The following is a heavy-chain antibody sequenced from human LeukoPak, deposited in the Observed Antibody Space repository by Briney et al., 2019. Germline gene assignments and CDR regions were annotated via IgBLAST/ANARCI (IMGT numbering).Heavy chain of an antibody. V-gene: IGHV1-18*04. CDR2: ISAYNGNT. CDR1: GYTFTGYY. D-gene: IGHD4-17*01. Sequence: ASVKVSCKASGYTFTGYYMHWARQAPGQGLEWMGWISAYNGNTNYAQKLQGRVTMTTDTSTSTAYMELRSLRSDDTAVYYCARDLTVTSSEDYWGQGTLVTVSS. J-gene: IGHJ4*02. CDR3: ARDLTVTSSEDY.